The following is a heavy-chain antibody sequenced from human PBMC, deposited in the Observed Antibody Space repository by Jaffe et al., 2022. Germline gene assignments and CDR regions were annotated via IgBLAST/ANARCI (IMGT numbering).Heavy chain of an antibody. CDR3: VRLRGQLRRGYSYGQLGGFDY. Sequence: EVQLVQSGAEVKKPGESLKISCKGSGYSFTSYWIGWVRQMPGKGLEWMGIIYPGDSDTRYSPSFQGQVTISADKSISTAYLQWSSLKASDTAMYYCVRLRGQLRRGYSYGQLGGFDYWGQGTLVTVSS. V-gene: IGHV5-51*03. CDR2: IYPGDSDT. D-gene: IGHD5-18*01. CDR1: GYSFTSYW. J-gene: IGHJ4*02.